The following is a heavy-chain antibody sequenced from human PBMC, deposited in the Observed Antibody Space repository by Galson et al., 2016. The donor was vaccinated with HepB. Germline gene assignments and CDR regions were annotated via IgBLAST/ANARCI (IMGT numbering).Heavy chain of an antibody. CDR2: IDPSDSYT. CDR3: ARRRHFGGLPGDYYYDGMDV. CDR1: GYSFTSYW. D-gene: IGHD3-10*01. Sequence: QSGAEVKKPGESLRISCKGSGYSFTSYWISWVRQMPGKGLEWMGRIDPSDSYTNYSPSFQGNVTISADKSISTAYLQWSSLKASDTAMYYCARRRHFGGLPGDYYYDGMDVWGQGTTVTVSS. V-gene: IGHV5-10-1*01. J-gene: IGHJ6*02.